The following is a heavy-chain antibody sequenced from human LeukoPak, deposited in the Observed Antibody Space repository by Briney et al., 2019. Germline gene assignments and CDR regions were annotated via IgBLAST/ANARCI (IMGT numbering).Heavy chain of an antibody. CDR2: IYYSGST. CDR3: ARYGDIAAAGTEGWWFDP. Sequence: PSETLSLTCTVSGGSISSYYWSWIRQPPGKGLEWIGYIYYSGSTNYNPSLKSRVTISVDTSKNQFSLKLSSVTAADTAVYYCARYGDIAAAGTEGWWFDPWGQGTLVTVSS. CDR1: GGSISSYY. D-gene: IGHD6-13*01. V-gene: IGHV4-59*01. J-gene: IGHJ5*02.